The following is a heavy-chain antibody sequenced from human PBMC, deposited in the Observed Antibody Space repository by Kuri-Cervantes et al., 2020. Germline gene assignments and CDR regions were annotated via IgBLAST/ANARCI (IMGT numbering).Heavy chain of an antibody. CDR2: ISYDGSNK. V-gene: IGHV3-30*07. J-gene: IGHJ2*01. Sequence: GESLKISCAASGFTFSSYAMHWVRQAPGKGLEWVAVISYDGSNKYYADSVKGRFTISRDNAKNSLYLQMNSLRAEDTAVYYCASRLPPNWYFDLWGRGTLVTVSS. CDR1: GFTFSSYA. CDR3: ASRLPPNWYFDL.